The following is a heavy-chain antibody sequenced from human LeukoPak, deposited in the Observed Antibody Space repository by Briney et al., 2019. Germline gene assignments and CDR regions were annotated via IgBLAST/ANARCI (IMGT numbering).Heavy chain of an antibody. V-gene: IGHV1-18*01. CDR3: ARNVLHYYDSTDTQTGGG. CDR2: ISAYNGNT. D-gene: IGHD3-22*01. J-gene: IGHJ3*01. Sequence: ASVKVSCKASGYTFTSYGISWVRQAPGQGLEWMGWISAYNGNTNYAQKLQGRVTMTTDTSTSTAYMELRSLRSDDTAVYYCARNVLHYYDSTDTQTGGGWGQGTMVTVSS. CDR1: GYTFTSYG.